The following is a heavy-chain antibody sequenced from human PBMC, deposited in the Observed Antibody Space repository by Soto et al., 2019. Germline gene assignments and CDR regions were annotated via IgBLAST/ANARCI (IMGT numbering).Heavy chain of an antibody. CDR2: IIPIFGTA. CDR3: ARGVHHDRSGFYYFY. Sequence: QVQLVQSGAEVKKPGSSVKVSCKASGSTFNNYAISWVRQAPGQGLKWMGGIIPIFGTANYAQKFQGRVTITADESTSTAYMELRSLRSEDTAVYYCARGVHHDRSGFYYFYWGQGTLVTVSS. D-gene: IGHD3-22*01. V-gene: IGHV1-69*01. CDR1: GSTFNNYA. J-gene: IGHJ4*02.